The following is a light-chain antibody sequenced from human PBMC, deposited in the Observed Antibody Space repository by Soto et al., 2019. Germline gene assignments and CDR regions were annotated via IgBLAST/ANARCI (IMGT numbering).Light chain of an antibody. CDR3: QQYDHLPLT. CDR2: DAS. J-gene: IGKJ4*01. CDR1: HDISNY. V-gene: IGKV1-33*01. Sequence: DLQMTQSPSSLSASVGDRVTITCQASHDISNYLDWYQQKPGKAPKLLIYDASNLETGVPSRFSGSGSGTDFTFTISSLQAEDIATYYCQQYDHLPLTFGGGTKVEIK.